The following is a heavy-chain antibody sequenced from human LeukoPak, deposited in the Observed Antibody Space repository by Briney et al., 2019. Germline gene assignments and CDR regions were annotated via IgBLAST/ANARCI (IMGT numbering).Heavy chain of an antibody. Sequence: NPGGSLRLSCSASGFISSTSAMNWVRQAPGKGLEWVSSMNNVGSHIYYRDSVKGRFTISRDNAKNSVCLQMNNLRAADTALYYCTRDPAYYLRYGYFDYWGQGILVTVSS. CDR3: TRDPAYYLRYGYFDY. V-gene: IGHV3-21*01. J-gene: IGHJ4*02. D-gene: IGHD1-26*01. CDR1: GFISSTSA. CDR2: MNNVGSHI.